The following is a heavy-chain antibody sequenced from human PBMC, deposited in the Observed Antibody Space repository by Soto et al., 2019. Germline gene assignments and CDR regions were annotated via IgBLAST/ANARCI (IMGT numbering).Heavy chain of an antibody. D-gene: IGHD3-22*01. CDR3: APPLISVDSGVYSPPFDS. V-gene: IGHV1-24*01. CDR1: GYTLTELS. J-gene: IGHJ4*02. CDR2: FDPEDGET. Sequence: ASVKVSCKVSGYTLTELSMHWVRQAPGKGLEWMGGFDPEDGETIYAQKFQGRVTMTEDTSTDTAYMELSSLRSEDTAVYYCAPPLISVDSGVYSPPFDSGPQGTLVTVPS.